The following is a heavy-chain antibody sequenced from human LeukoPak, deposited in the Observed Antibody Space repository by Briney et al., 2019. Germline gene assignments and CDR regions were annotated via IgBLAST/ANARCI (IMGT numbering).Heavy chain of an antibody. CDR3: AKDLVRYFDWLPPDY. CDR1: GFTFTSYA. V-gene: IGHV3-23*01. D-gene: IGHD3-9*01. CDR2: MSGSGEST. Sequence: GGSLRLSCAASGFTFTSYAMSWVRQAPGKGLEWVSAMSGSGESTDYADSVKGRFTISRDNSKNTLYLQMNSLRAEDTAVYYCAKDLVRYFDWLPPDYWGQGTLVTVSS. J-gene: IGHJ4*02.